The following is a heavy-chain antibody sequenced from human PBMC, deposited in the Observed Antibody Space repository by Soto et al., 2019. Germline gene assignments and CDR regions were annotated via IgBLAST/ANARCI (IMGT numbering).Heavy chain of an antibody. Sequence: QVQLVQSGAEVKKPGASVKVSCKASGYTFTSYGISWVRQAPGQGLEWMGWISAYNGNTNYAQKVQGRVTMTTDTSTSTAYMELRSLRSDDTAVYYCARENGYYGSGSYYNPGDWFDPWGQGTLVTVSS. D-gene: IGHD3-10*01. CDR3: ARENGYYGSGSYYNPGDWFDP. V-gene: IGHV1-18*01. J-gene: IGHJ5*02. CDR2: ISAYNGNT. CDR1: GYTFTSYG.